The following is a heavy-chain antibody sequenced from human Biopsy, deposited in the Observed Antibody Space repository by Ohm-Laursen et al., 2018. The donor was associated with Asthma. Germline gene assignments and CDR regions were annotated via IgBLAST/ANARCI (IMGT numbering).Heavy chain of an antibody. Sequence: SVKASCKVSGYSLTDLSMHWVRQAPGRGLEWMGGHDHEEGGTVNARRFQGRVTMTEDTSTDTAYMELSSLSSDDTAVYYCASDFPKDYVRYNFQFWGQGTLVTVSS. CDR3: ASDFPKDYVRYNFQF. D-gene: IGHD4-17*01. J-gene: IGHJ4*02. CDR1: GYSLTDLS. V-gene: IGHV1-24*01. CDR2: HDHEEGGT.